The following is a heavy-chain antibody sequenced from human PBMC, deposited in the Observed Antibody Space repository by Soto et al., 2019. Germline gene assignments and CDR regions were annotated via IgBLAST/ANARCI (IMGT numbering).Heavy chain of an antibody. Sequence: ASVKVSCKASGYTFTGYYMHWVRQAPGQGLEWMGWINPNSGGTNYAQKFQGRVTMTRDTSISTAYMELSRLRSDDTAVYYCARDTGYQLHITILRMDVWGQGTTVTVSS. V-gene: IGHV1-2*02. CDR2: INPNSGGT. CDR1: GYTFTGYY. D-gene: IGHD2-2*01. J-gene: IGHJ6*02. CDR3: ARDTGYQLHITILRMDV.